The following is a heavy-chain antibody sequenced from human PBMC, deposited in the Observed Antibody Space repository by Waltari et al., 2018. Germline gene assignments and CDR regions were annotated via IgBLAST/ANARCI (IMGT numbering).Heavy chain of an antibody. Sequence: QVQLQQWGAGLLKPSETLSLTCAVYGGSFSGYYWSWIRQPPGKGLEWIGEINHSGSTNYNPSLKSRVTISVDTSKNQFSLKLSSVTAADTAVYYCARGQGAMAVDYWGQGTLVTVSS. CDR3: ARGQGAMAVDY. CDR2: INHSGST. V-gene: IGHV4-34*01. J-gene: IGHJ4*02. CDR1: GGSFSGYY. D-gene: IGHD1-26*01.